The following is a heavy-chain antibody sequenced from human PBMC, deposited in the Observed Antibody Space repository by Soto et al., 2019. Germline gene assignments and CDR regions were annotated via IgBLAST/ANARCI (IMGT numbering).Heavy chain of an antibody. V-gene: IGHV6-1*01. D-gene: IGHD3-3*01. CDR3: ARAEGITIFGVVIIAPYYFDY. CDR2: TYYRSKWYN. CDR1: GDSVSSKSAA. J-gene: IGHJ4*02. Sequence: PSQTLSLTCAISGDSVSSKSAAWNWIRQSPSRGLEWLGRTYYRSKWYNDYAVSVKSRITINPDTSKNQFSLQLNSVTPEDTAVYYCARAEGITIFGVVIIAPYYFDYWGQGTLVTVSS.